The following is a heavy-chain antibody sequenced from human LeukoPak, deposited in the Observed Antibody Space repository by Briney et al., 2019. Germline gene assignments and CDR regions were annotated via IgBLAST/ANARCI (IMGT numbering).Heavy chain of an antibody. CDR3: ARDGATFSGYDWYYYMDV. V-gene: IGHV3-23*01. J-gene: IGHJ6*03. Sequence: GGSLRLSCAASGFTFSSYGMSWVRQAPGKGLEWVSGISGSGDSTYYADSVKGRFTISRDNAKNSMYLQMNSLRAEDTAVYYCARDGATFSGYDWYYYMDVWGKGTTVTVSS. CDR1: GFTFSSYG. D-gene: IGHD5-12*01. CDR2: ISGSGDST.